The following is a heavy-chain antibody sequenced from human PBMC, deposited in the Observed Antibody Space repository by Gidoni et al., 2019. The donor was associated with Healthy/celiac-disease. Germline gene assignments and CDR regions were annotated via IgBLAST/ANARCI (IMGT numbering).Heavy chain of an antibody. V-gene: IGHV1-69*01. CDR1: GGHFSSYA. Sequence: QVQLVQSGAEVQKPGSSVKVSCKASGGHFSSYAISWVRQAPGQGLEWMGGIIPIFGTANYAQKFQGRVTITADESTSTAYMELSSLRSEDTAVYYCARDNQEGDHGGHFDYWGQGTLVTVSS. CDR3: ARDNQEGDHGGHFDY. D-gene: IGHD3-16*01. CDR2: IIPIFGTA. J-gene: IGHJ4*02.